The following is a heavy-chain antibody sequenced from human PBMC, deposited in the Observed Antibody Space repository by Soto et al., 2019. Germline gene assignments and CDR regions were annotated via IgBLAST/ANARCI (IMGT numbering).Heavy chain of an antibody. Sequence: QVQLVQSGAEVKKPGASVKVSCKASGYTFTSYGISWVRQAPGQGLEWMGWISAYNGNTNYAQKVQGRVTMTTDTSTSKADMERRSLRSDDTAVYYCARDEVYPTVTAFDYWGQGTLFTVSS. V-gene: IGHV1-18*01. J-gene: IGHJ4*02. CDR3: ARDEVYPTVTAFDY. CDR2: ISAYNGNT. CDR1: GYTFTSYG. D-gene: IGHD4-17*01.